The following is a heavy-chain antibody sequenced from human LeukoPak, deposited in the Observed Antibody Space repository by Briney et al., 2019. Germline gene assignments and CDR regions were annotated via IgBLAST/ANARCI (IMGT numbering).Heavy chain of an antibody. CDR3: ARGVGMATIGWYWFDP. Sequence: SETLSLTCAVYGGSFSGYYWSWIRQSPGKGLEWIGEINHSGSTNYNPSLKSRVTISVDTSKNQFSLKLSSVTAADTAVYYCARGVGMATIGWYWFDPWGQGTLVTVSS. CDR1: GGSFSGYY. J-gene: IGHJ5*02. CDR2: INHSGST. D-gene: IGHD5-24*01. V-gene: IGHV4-34*01.